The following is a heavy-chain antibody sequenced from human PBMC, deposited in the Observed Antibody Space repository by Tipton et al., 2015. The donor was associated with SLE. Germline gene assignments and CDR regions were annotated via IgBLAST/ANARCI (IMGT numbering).Heavy chain of an antibody. J-gene: IGHJ4*02. CDR2: IYQSGNT. Sequence: GLVKPSETLSLSCDVSGFSISSGYYWGWIRQPPGKGLEWIGSIYQSGNTYYNPSLKSRISMSTDTFKNQVFLRLSSVTAADTAVYYCARHDYDDNGYYMHYFDYCGQGTLVTVSS. CDR3: ARHDYDDNGYYMHYFDY. CDR1: GFSISSGYY. V-gene: IGHV4-38-2*01. D-gene: IGHD3-22*01.